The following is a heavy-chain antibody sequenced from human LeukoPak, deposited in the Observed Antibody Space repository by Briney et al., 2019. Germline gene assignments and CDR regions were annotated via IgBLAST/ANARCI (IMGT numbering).Heavy chain of an antibody. CDR3: ARATGAATHYYYYGMDV. V-gene: IGHV3-30-3*01. CDR1: GFTFSSYA. D-gene: IGHD3-10*01. CDR2: IPYDGSNK. Sequence: GGSLRLSCAASGFTFSSYAMHWVRQAPGKGLEWVAVIPYDGSNKYYADSVKGRFTISRDNSKNTLYLQMNSLRAEDTAVYYCARATGAATHYYYYGMDVWGQGTTVTVSS. J-gene: IGHJ6*02.